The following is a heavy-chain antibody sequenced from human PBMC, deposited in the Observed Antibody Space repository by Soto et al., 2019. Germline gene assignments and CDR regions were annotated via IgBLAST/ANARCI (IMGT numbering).Heavy chain of an antibody. D-gene: IGHD3-10*01. CDR3: ARVTGDRFEDAFDI. Sequence: GGSLRLSCAASGFTFSSYSMNWVRQAPGKGLEWVSYISSSSSTIYYADSVKGRFTISRDNAKNSLYLQMNSLRAEDAAVYYWARVTGDRFEDAFDIWGQGTMVTVSS. J-gene: IGHJ3*02. CDR2: ISSSSSTI. CDR1: GFTFSSYS. V-gene: IGHV3-48*04.